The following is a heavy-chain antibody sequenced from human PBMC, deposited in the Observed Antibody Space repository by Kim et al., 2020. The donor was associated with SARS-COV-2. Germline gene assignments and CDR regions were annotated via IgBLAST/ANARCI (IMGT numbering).Heavy chain of an antibody. CDR2: ISSSSSYI. D-gene: IGHD6-19*01. V-gene: IGHV3-21*04. Sequence: GGSLRLSCAASGFTFSSYSMNWVRQAPGKGLEWISSISSSSSYIYYADSVKGRFTISRDNARASLYLQMNSLRAEDTAVHYCARVLTSGWSYFDYWGQGTLVTVSS. CDR1: GFTFSSYS. CDR3: ARVLTSGWSYFDY. J-gene: IGHJ4*02.